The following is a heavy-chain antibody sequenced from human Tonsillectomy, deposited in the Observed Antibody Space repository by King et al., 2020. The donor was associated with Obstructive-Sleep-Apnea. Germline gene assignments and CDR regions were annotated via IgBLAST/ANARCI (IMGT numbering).Heavy chain of an antibody. Sequence: VQLQQWGAGLLKSSETLSLTCAVFGGSFSDYYWSWIRQPPEKGLEWIGEITHSGSTNYNPSLKSRVTISVDTSKNQFSLKLSSVTAADTAVYYCARGSGAAAVNWFDPWGQGTLVTVSS. J-gene: IGHJ5*02. CDR3: ARGSGAAAVNWFDP. D-gene: IGHD6-13*01. CDR1: GGSFSDYY. CDR2: ITHSGST. V-gene: IGHV4-34*01.